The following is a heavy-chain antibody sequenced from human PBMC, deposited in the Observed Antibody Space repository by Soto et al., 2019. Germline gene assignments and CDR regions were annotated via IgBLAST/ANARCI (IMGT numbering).Heavy chain of an antibody. CDR1: GYTFTSYA. V-gene: IGHV1-3*01. D-gene: IGHD3-10*01. CDR2: INAGNGNT. CDR3: AREKYTGGYYGSGSLDY. Sequence: ASVKVSCKASGYTFTSYAMHWVRQSPGQRLEWMGWINAGNGNTKYSQKFQGRVTITRDTSASTAYMELSSLRSEDTAVYYCAREKYTGGYYGSGSLDYWGQGTLVTVSS. J-gene: IGHJ4*02.